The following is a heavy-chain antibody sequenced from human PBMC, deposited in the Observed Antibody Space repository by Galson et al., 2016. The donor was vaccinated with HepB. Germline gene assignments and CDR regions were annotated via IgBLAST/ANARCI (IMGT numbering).Heavy chain of an antibody. V-gene: IGHV2-5*01. CDR2: IYWNDDE. J-gene: IGHJ3*01. CDR1: CFPLTTPGVG. CDR3: TRAVTGVPVNGAVDV. Sequence: PAPVKPTQTLTLTCTFSCFPLTTPGVGVGWIREPPGKALEWLAFIYWNDDERYSPSLKSRLSITKDTSKNQVVLTMTNMDPVDTATYYCTRAVTGVPVNGAVDVWGQGTVVTVAS. D-gene: IGHD6-19*01.